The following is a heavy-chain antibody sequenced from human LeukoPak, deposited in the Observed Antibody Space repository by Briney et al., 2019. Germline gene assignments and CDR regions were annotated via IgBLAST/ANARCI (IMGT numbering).Heavy chain of an antibody. CDR1: GFTFSNYA. Sequence: GGSLRLSCAASGFTFSNYAMTWVRQAPGKGLEWVSTLSGSSGSTYSADSVKGRFTISRDDSQNIVYLQMDSLRAEDTALYYCTTRLRNHFDYWGQGTQVTVSS. CDR2: LSGSSGST. CDR3: TTRLRNHFDY. D-gene: IGHD5-12*01. J-gene: IGHJ4*02. V-gene: IGHV3-23*01.